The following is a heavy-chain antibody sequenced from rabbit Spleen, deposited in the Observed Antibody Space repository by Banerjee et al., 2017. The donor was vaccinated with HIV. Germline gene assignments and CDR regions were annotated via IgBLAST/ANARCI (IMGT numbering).Heavy chain of an antibody. V-gene: IGHV1S43*01. CDR2: IYTRDGST. Sequence: QEQLEESGGGLVKPGGSLTLTCKASGIDFSNYFYMYWVRQAPGKGLELIAWIYTRDGSTYYASWVNGRFTISRSTSLNTVDLKMTSLTAADTANYFCARSTSAAYDLWGPGTLVTVS. J-gene: IGHJ4*01. D-gene: IGHD6-1*01. CDR3: ARSTSAAYDL. CDR1: GIDFSNYFY.